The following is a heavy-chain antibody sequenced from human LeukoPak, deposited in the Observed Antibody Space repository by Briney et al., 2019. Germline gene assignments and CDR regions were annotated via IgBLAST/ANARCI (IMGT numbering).Heavy chain of an antibody. CDR2: IRYDGSNK. CDR3: AKDTRSITMVRGIMDY. D-gene: IGHD3-10*01. V-gene: IGHV3-30*02. Sequence: GGSLRLSCAASGFTFSSYGMHWVRQAPGKGLEWVAFIRYDGSNKYYADSVKGRFSISRDNSKNTLYLQMSSLRAEDTAVYYCAKDTRSITMVRGIMDYWGQGTLVTVSS. CDR1: GFTFSSYG. J-gene: IGHJ4*02.